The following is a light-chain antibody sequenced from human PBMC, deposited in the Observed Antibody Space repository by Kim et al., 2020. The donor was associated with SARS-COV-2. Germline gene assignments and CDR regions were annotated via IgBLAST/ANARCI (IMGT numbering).Light chain of an antibody. Sequence: ELTQPPSASGTPGQRVTISCSGSSSNIGSNPVNWYQQFPGTAPKLLIYTNNQWPSGVPDRFSGSKSGTSASLAISGLQSEDEADYYCAAWDDSLNGVVFGGGTQLTDL. CDR2: TNN. J-gene: IGLJ2*01. V-gene: IGLV1-44*01. CDR3: AAWDDSLNGVV. CDR1: SSNIGSNP.